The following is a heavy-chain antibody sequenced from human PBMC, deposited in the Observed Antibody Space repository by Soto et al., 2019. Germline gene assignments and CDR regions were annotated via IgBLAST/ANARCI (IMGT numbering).Heavy chain of an antibody. V-gene: IGHV4-61*01. D-gene: IGHD3-22*01. CDR1: GGSVSSGSYY. CDR3: AVVVVIKGWFDP. Sequence: PSETLSLTCTVSGGSVSSGSYYWSWIRQPPGKGLEWIVYIYYSGSTNYNPSLKSRVTISVDTSKNQFSLKLSSVTAADTAVYYCAVVVVIKGWFDPWGQGTLVTVSS. CDR2: IYYSGST. J-gene: IGHJ5*02.